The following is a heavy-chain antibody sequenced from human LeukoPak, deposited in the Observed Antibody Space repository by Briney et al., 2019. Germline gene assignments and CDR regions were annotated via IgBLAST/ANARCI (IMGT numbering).Heavy chain of an antibody. J-gene: IGHJ4*02. Sequence: PSETLSLTCSVSGYSISSAYYWGWIRQPPGKGLGWIGTMYHSGSTNYNPSLKSRVTISVDTSKNQFSLKLSSVTAADTAVYFCARGFRGDNFDYWGQGTLVTVSS. CDR2: MYHSGST. CDR3: ARGFRGDNFDY. D-gene: IGHD7-27*01. V-gene: IGHV4-38-2*02. CDR1: GYSISSAYY.